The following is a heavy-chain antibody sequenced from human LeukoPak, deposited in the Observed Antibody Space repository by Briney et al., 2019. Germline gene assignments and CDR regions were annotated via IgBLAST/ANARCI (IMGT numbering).Heavy chain of an antibody. CDR2: ISSSSSYI. D-gene: IGHD3-10*01. V-gene: IGHV3-21*01. Sequence: GGSLRLSCAASGFTFSSYSMNWVRQAPGKGLEWVSSISSSSSYIYYADSVKGRFTISRDNAKNSLYLQMNSLRAEDTAVYYRARDLEFYYYGMDVWGQGTTVTVSS. CDR3: ARDLEFYYYGMDV. J-gene: IGHJ6*02. CDR1: GFTFSSYS.